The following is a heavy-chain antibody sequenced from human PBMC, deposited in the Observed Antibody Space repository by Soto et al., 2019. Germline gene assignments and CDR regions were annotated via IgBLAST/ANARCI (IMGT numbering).Heavy chain of an antibody. J-gene: IGHJ4*02. CDR2: MSYDGSDT. CDR3: TIVRVADSALDH. D-gene: IGHD3-10*02. CDR1: GVIFSNNG. Sequence: SGGSLRLACFASGVIFSNNGMHWVRQTPGKGLEWVAFMSYDGSDTFYADPVKGRFTISRDNSKNTLFLHMSNLRAEDTAMYYCTIVRVADSALDHWGQGTLVTVSS. V-gene: IGHV3-30*02.